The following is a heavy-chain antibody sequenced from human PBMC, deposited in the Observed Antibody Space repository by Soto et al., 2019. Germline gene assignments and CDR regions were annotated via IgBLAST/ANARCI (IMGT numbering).Heavy chain of an antibody. CDR2: IWYDGSNK. D-gene: IGHD3-22*01. J-gene: IGHJ4*02. V-gene: IGHV3-33*01. CDR3: ARVASGYLIDY. Sequence: QVQLVESGGGVVQPGRSLRLSCAASGFTFSSYGMHWVRQAPGKGLEGVAVIWYDGSNKYYADSVKGRFTISRDNSKNTLYLQMNSLRAEDTAVYYCARVASGYLIDYWGQGTLVTVSS. CDR1: GFTFSSYG.